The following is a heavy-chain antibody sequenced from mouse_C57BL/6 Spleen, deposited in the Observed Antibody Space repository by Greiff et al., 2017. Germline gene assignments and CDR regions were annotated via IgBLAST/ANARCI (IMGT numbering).Heavy chain of an antibody. CDR2: INYDGSST. Sequence: EVQVVESEGGLVQPGSSMKLSCTASGFTFSDYYMAWVRQVPEKGLEWVANINYDGSSTYYLDSLKSRFIISRDNAKNILYLQMSSLKSEDTATYYCARDLDQAFDYWGQGTTLTVSS. J-gene: IGHJ2*01. D-gene: IGHD3-2*02. CDR1: GFTFSDYY. CDR3: ARDLDQAFDY. V-gene: IGHV5-16*01.